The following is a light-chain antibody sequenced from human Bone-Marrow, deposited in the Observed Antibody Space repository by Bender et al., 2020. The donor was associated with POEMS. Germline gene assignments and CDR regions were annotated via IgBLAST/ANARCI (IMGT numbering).Light chain of an antibody. CDR2: GVS. CDR1: RSYIGNYNL. J-gene: IGLJ2*01. V-gene: IGLV2-14*03. Sequence: QSALTQPASVSGYPGQSITISCTGARSYIGNYNLVSWYQQHPDKAPKLIIYGVSSRPPGVSSRFSGSKSGNTASLIISGLQAEDEADYYCCSYAGSSTHVIFGGGTKLTVL. CDR3: CSYAGSSTHVI.